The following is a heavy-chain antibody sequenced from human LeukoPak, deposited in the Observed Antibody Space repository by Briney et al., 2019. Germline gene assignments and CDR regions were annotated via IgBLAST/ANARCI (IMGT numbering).Heavy chain of an antibody. Sequence: GESLKISCKGSGYSFTSYWIGWVRQMPGKGLEWMGIIYPGDSDIRYSPSFQGQVTISADKSISTAYLQWSSLKASDTAMYYCARHRPYCSSTSCDEMSYYYGMDAWGQGTTVTVYS. J-gene: IGHJ6*02. CDR1: GYSFTSYW. CDR3: ARHRPYCSSTSCDEMSYYYGMDA. CDR2: IYPGDSDI. V-gene: IGHV5-51*01. D-gene: IGHD2-2*01.